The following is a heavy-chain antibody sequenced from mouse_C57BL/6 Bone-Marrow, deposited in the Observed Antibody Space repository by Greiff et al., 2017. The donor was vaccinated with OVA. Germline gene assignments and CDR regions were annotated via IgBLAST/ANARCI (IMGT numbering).Heavy chain of an antibody. V-gene: IGHV1-54*01. D-gene: IGHD3-2*02. J-gene: IGHJ3*01. Sequence: VQVVESGAELVRPGTSVKVSCKASGYAFTNYLIEWVKQRPGQGLEWIGVITPGSGGTHYNEQFKGKATLTADNSSSTAYMQLSSLTSEDSAVYFCAKTAQATWFAYWGQGTLVTGSA. CDR1: GYAFTNYL. CDR3: AKTAQATWFAY. CDR2: ITPGSGGT.